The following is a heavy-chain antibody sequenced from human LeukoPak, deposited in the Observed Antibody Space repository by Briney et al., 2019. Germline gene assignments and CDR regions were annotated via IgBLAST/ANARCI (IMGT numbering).Heavy chain of an antibody. CDR1: GFAFSSYA. J-gene: IGHJ4*02. Sequence: GGSLRLSCAASGFAFSSYAMSWVRQPRGKGLEWVSVISRRDDYTYYADSVKGRYTISRDNSKNTLYLQMNTLRAEDTAVYYCANDYRSGSFHDFWGQGTLVTVSS. D-gene: IGHD3-10*01. V-gene: IGHV3-23*01. CDR2: ISRRDDYT. CDR3: ANDYRSGSFHDF.